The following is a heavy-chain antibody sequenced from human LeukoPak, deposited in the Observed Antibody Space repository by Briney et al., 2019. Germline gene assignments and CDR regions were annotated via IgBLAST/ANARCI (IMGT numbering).Heavy chain of an antibody. CDR2: INQSGST. D-gene: IGHD3-10*01. Sequence: PSETLSLTCAVYSGSFSDYYWTWIRQSPGKGLEWIGEINQSGSTNYNPSLKSRVTISVDTSKNQFSLKLSSVTAADTAVYYCARQTTLWFGELLLDHWGQGTLVTVSS. V-gene: IGHV4-34*01. CDR1: SGSFSDYY. CDR3: ARQTTLWFGELLLDH. J-gene: IGHJ4*02.